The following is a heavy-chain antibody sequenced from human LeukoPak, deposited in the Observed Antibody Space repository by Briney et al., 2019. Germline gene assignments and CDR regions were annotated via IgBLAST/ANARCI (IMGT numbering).Heavy chain of an antibody. V-gene: IGHV3-23*01. CDR1: GFNFNNYC. CDR3: AKGSSGYFFDL. J-gene: IGHJ4*02. D-gene: IGHD3-22*01. Sequence: PGGSLRLSCAASGFNFNNYCLVWVRQAPGKGLEWVSAISNDGGGTTYADFVKGRFTISRDNSKNTLFLQMDSLRAEDTALYYCAKGSSGYFFDLWGQGTLVTVSS. CDR2: ISNDGGGT.